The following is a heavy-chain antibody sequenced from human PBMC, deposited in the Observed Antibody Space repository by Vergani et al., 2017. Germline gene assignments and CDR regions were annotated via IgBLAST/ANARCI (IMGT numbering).Heavy chain of an antibody. CDR3: ARCLTTTGTTIAY. V-gene: IGHV3-30-3*01. CDR1: GFTFSSYA. J-gene: IGHJ4*02. CDR2: ISYDGSNK. D-gene: IGHD1-1*01. Sequence: VQLVESGGGLVKPGGSLRLSCTASGFTFSSYAMHWVRQAPGKGLEWVAVISYDGSNKYYADSVKGRFTISRDNSKNTFYVQKNSLRGEDTALYYCARCLTTTGTTIAYWGQGTLVTVSS.